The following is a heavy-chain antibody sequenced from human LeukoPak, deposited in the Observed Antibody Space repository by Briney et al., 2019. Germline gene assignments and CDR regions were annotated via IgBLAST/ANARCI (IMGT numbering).Heavy chain of an antibody. Sequence: GGSLRLSCAASGFTFNSYAMSWVRQAPGKGLEWVSAITGTGGSTYYADSVKGRFTISRDNSKNTLYLQMNSLRAEDTPVYYCAKARDYYYYYMDVWGKGTTVTVSS. CDR3: AKARDYYYYYMDV. J-gene: IGHJ6*03. V-gene: IGHV3-23*01. CDR1: GFTFNSYA. CDR2: ITGTGGST. D-gene: IGHD5-12*01.